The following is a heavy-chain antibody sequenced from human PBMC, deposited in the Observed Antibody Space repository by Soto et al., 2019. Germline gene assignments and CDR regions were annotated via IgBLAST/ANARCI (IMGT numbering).Heavy chain of an antibody. CDR3: AREQGYYGSGSYYRGEAPSYYYYGMYV. Sequence: SETLSLTCAVYGGSFSGYYWSWIRQPPGKGLEWIGQINHSGSTNYNPSLKSRVTISVDTSKNQFSLKLSSVTAADTAVYYCAREQGYYGSGSYYRGEAPSYYYYGMYVWGQGTTVTVS. D-gene: IGHD3-10*01. V-gene: IGHV4-34*01. CDR1: GGSFSGYY. CDR2: INHSGST. J-gene: IGHJ6*02.